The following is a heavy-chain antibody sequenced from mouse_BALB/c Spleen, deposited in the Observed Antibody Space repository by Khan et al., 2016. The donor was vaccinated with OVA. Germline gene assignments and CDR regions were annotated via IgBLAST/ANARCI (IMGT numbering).Heavy chain of an antibody. CDR1: GYTFTSYY. J-gene: IGHJ3*01. V-gene: IGHV1S81*02. D-gene: IGHD2-1*01. CDR3: ARSVYGNPFAY. Sequence: QVQLQQSGAELVKPGTSVKISCKASGYTFTSYYMYWVKQRPGQGLEWIGGINPNNGDSNFNEKFKSKATLTVDTSSSTAYMQLGILTSEDSAVYYWARSVYGNPFAYWGQGTLVTVSA. CDR2: INPNNGDS.